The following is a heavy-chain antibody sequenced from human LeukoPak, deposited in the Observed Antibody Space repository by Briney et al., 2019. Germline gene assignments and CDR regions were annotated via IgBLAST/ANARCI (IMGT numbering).Heavy chain of an antibody. J-gene: IGHJ4*02. CDR1: GYSISSGYY. D-gene: IGHD3-16*01. Sequence: PSETLSPTCAVSGYSISSGYYWGWIRQPPGKGLEWIGSIYHSGSTYYNPSLKSRVTISVDTSKNQFSLKLSSVTAADTAVYYCARYYDYVWGSFDYWGQGTLVTVSS. CDR3: ARYYDYVWGSFDY. CDR2: IYHSGST. V-gene: IGHV4-38-2*01.